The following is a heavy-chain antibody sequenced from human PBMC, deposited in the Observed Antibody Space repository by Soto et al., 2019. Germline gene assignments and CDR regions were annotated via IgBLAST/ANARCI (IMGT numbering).Heavy chain of an antibody. CDR1: VGTFSSYA. J-gene: IGHJ3*02. Sequence: QVQLVQSGAEVKKPGSSVKVSCKASVGTFSSYAISWVRQAPGQGLAWMGGIIPIFGTANYAQKFQGRVTITADKSTSTAYMELSSLRSEDTAVYYCARERDLSGPDAFDIWGQGTMVTVSS. V-gene: IGHV1-69*06. CDR2: IIPIFGTA. D-gene: IGHD2-8*02. CDR3: ARERDLSGPDAFDI.